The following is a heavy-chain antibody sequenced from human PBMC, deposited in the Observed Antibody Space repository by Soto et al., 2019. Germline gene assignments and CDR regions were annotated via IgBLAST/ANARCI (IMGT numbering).Heavy chain of an antibody. CDR3: PKDRMRGSYSYDAVHI. CDR1: RLTFSSYG. D-gene: IGHD3-16*02. J-gene: IGHJ3*02. CDR2: ISYDESKK. Sequence: QVQLVESGGGVVQPGMSLRLSCGASRLTFSSYGMHWVRQAPGKGLEWVALISYDESKKYYADSVKGRFTISRDNSKNALFLPMHSPRAAATAVYYCPKDRMRGSYSYDAVHIRGPGTTVTVSS. V-gene: IGHV3-30*18.